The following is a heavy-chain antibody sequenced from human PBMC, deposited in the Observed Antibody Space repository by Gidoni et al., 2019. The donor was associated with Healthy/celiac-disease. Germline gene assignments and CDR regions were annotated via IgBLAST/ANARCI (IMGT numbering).Heavy chain of an antibody. J-gene: IGHJ6*02. CDR2: VNAGNGNT. V-gene: IGHV1-3*01. CDR3: ARDEAPKGVRWVQPPNYYYYGMDV. D-gene: IGHD3-16*01. CDR1: GSTFTSYA. Sequence: QVQLVPSGAEVKKPGASVQVSCKASGSTFTSYAMHWVRQPPGQRLEGGGWVNAGNGNTKYSQKFQGRVTITRDTSASTAYMELSSLRSEDTAVYYCARDEAPKGVRWVQPPNYYYYGMDVWGQGTTVTVSS.